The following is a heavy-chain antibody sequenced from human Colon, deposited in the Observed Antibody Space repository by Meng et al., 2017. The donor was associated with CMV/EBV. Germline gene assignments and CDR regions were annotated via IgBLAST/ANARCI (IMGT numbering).Heavy chain of an antibody. D-gene: IGHD3-9*01. CDR2: ISSSSTYI. CDR1: FTFSSYI. V-gene: IGHV3-21*04. J-gene: IGHJ2*01. CDR3: ARAPYDTLTGYSRYFDL. Sequence: FTFSSYIMYWVRQAPRKGLEWVSGISSSSTYIYYADSVKGRFVISRDDAKNSLFLQMNTVRAEDTAVYYCARAPYDTLTGYSRYFDLWGHGTLVTVSS.